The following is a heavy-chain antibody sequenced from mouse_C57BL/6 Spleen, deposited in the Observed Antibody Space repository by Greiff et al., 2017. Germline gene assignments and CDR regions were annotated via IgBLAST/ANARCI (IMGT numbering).Heavy chain of an antibody. CDR1: GYTFTSYD. CDR3: AMSPGVYFDY. Sequence: VQLQQSGPELVKPGASVKLSCKASGYTFTSYDINWVKQRPGQGLEWIGWIYPRDGSTKYNEKFKGKATLTVDKSSSTAYMQLSSLTSEDSAVYYCAMSPGVYFDYWGQGTTLTVSS. V-gene: IGHV1-85*01. J-gene: IGHJ2*01. D-gene: IGHD4-1*01. CDR2: IYPRDGST.